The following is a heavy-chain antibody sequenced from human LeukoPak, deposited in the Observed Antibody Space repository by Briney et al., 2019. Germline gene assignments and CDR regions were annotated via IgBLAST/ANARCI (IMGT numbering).Heavy chain of an antibody. D-gene: IGHD2-15*01. CDR2: ISGSGGST. V-gene: IGHV3-23*01. J-gene: IGHJ5*02. CDR1: GFTFSSYA. Sequence: PGGSLRLSCAASGFTFSSYAMSWVRQAPGKGLEWVSAISGSGGSTYYADSVKGRFTISRDNSKNTLYLQMNSLRAEDTPVYYCAKSLVAAPRFDPWGQGTLVTVSS. CDR3: AKSLVAAPRFDP.